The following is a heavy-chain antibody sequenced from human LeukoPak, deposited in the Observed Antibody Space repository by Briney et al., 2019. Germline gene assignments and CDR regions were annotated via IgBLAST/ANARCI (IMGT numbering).Heavy chain of an antibody. CDR3: ARSYYARSGFDY. CDR2: IKPSGGST. D-gene: IGHD3-22*01. CDR1: GYTFTSYY. V-gene: IGHV1-46*03. J-gene: IGHJ4*02. Sequence: ASVKVSCKASGYTFTSYYMHWVRQAPGQGLEWMGIIKPSGGSTSYAQKFQGRVTMTTDTSTSTVYMEMNSLMDEATAADYFARSYYARSGFDYWGQGTMVTVSS.